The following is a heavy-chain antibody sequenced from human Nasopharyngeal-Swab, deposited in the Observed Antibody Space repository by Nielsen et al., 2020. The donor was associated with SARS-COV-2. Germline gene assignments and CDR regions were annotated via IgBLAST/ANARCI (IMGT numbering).Heavy chain of an antibody. Sequence: WARQAPGQGLEGMGTINPSGGRTAYAQKFQGRVTMTRDTSTSTVYMELSSLRSDDTAVYYCARDLEAAASYYYFYMDVWGKGTTVTVSS. CDR2: INPSGGRT. D-gene: IGHD2-15*01. V-gene: IGHV1-46*01. CDR3: ARDLEAAASYYYFYMDV. J-gene: IGHJ6*03.